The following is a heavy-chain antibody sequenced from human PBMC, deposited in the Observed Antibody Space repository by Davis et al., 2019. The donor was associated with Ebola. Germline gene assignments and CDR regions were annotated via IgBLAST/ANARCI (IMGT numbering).Heavy chain of an antibody. D-gene: IGHD3-3*01. CDR3: ARVSDTIFGVGEIDY. Sequence: SETLSLTCTVSGGSISSYYWSWIRQPPGKGLEWIGYIYYSGSTNYNPSLKSRVTISVDTSKNQFSLKLSSVTAADTAVYYCARVSDTIFGVGEIDYWGQGTLVTVSS. CDR1: GGSISSYY. CDR2: IYYSGST. V-gene: IGHV4-59*01. J-gene: IGHJ4*02.